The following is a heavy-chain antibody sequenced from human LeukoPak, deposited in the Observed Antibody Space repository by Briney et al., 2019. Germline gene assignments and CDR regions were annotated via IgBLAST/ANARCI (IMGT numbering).Heavy chain of an antibody. Sequence: AETLSLTCTVSGGSISRSSYYWGWIRQPPGKGLEWIGSIYYSGSTYYNPSLKSRVTISVDTSKNQFSLRLSSVTAADTAVYYCARGGGIKPKSYYYYYYMDVWGKGTTVTVSS. D-gene: IGHD3-16*01. CDR1: GGSISRSSYY. CDR3: ARGGGIKPKSYYYYYYMDV. J-gene: IGHJ6*03. CDR2: IYYSGST. V-gene: IGHV4-39*07.